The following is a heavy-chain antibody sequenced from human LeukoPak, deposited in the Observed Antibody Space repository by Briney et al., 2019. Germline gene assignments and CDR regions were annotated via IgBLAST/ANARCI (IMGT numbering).Heavy chain of an antibody. CDR2: IYHSGSS. J-gene: IGHJ4*02. D-gene: IGHD3-9*01. V-gene: IGHV4-30-4*01. CDR1: GGSVSSVDYY. Sequence: PSETLSLTCTVSGGSVSSVDYYWSWIRQSLGKGLEWIAYIYHSGSSYYNPSLRSRVTISVDTSKNQFSLKLNSVTAADTAVYFCARVPINDNYFDLWGQGTLVPVSS. CDR3: ARVPINDNYFDL.